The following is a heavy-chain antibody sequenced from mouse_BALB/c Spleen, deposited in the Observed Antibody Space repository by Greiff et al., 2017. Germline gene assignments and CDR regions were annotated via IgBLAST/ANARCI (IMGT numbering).Heavy chain of an antibody. V-gene: IGHV1-69*02. D-gene: IGHD2-13*01. J-gene: IGHJ4*01. Sequence: GQPQQPGGELGRPGASVKLSRKASCHPLPHYWVNWGEERPGQGLEWIGNIYPSDSYTNYNQKFKDKATLTVDKSSSTAYMQLSSPTSEDSAVYYCTRVGDYLYYYAMDYWGQGTSVTVSS. CDR1: CHPLPHYW. CDR3: TRVGDYLYYYAMDY. CDR2: IYPSDSYT.